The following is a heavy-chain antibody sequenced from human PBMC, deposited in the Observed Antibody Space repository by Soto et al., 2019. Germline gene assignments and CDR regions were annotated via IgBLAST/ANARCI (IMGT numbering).Heavy chain of an antibody. J-gene: IGHJ6*03. D-gene: IGHD6-6*01. Sequence: GGSLRLSCAASGFTLSGYAMDWVRQAPGKGLEYVSGISSNGVGTYYANSVQGRFTISRDNSKNTVYLQMGGLRPEDMAVYYCARRARPDFYYMDVWGKGTRVTFSS. CDR3: ARRARPDFYYMDV. V-gene: IGHV3-64*01. CDR2: ISSNGVGT. CDR1: GFTLSGYA.